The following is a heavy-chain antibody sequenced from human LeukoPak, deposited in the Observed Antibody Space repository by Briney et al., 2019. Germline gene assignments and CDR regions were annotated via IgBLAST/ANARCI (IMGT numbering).Heavy chain of an antibody. CDR3: ASGLKYDDSSGYYSRGRAHGY. D-gene: IGHD3-22*01. J-gene: IGHJ4*02. CDR1: AGSFSGYY. CDR2: INHSGST. Sequence: SETLSLTCAVYAGSFSGYYWSWIRQPPGNGLEWIREINHSGSTNYNPFLKSRVTISVDTSKNQCTLKLSSVTAADTAVYYCASGLKYDDSSGYYSRGRAHGYWGQGTLVTVSS. V-gene: IGHV4-34*01.